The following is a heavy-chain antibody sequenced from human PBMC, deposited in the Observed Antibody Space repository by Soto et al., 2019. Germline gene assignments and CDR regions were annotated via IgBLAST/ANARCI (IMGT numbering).Heavy chain of an antibody. Sequence: ASVKVSCKASGYTFTIYYINWVRQATGQGLEWMGWMNPNSGNTGYAQKFQGRVTMTRNTSISTAYMELSSLRSEDTAVYYCARAYGSGSPMSHYYYYYMDLWGKGTTVTVSS. V-gene: IGHV1-8*01. CDR1: GYTFTIYY. CDR2: MNPNSGNT. J-gene: IGHJ6*03. D-gene: IGHD3-10*01. CDR3: ARAYGSGSPMSHYYYYYMDL.